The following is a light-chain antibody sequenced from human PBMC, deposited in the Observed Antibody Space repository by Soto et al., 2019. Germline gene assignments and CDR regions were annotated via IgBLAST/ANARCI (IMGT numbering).Light chain of an antibody. V-gene: IGKV1-16*01. CDR3: QQYNDHPFT. Sequence: DIQMTQSPSSLSASVGDRVTITCRASQGIRNSLTWFQQKPGKVPKSLIYDASSLQSGVPSRFSGSGSGTDFTLTISSLQPEDFATYYCQQYNDHPFTFCPGTRVDSK. CDR2: DAS. CDR1: QGIRNS. J-gene: IGKJ3*01.